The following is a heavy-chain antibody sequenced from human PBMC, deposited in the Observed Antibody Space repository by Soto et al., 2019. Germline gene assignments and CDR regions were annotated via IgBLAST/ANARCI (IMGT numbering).Heavy chain of an antibody. CDR3: ARSSRSLIAVAGSYYYYGMDV. D-gene: IGHD6-19*01. CDR2: MYPGDSDT. J-gene: IGHJ6*02. CDR1: GYSFTSYW. Sequence: GESLNISCKGSGYSFTSYWVCWVPLMPGKCLEWMGVMYPGDSDTRYSPSFQGQVTISADKSISTAYLQWSSLKASDTAMYYCARSSRSLIAVAGSYYYYGMDVWGQGTTVTVSS. V-gene: IGHV5-51*01.